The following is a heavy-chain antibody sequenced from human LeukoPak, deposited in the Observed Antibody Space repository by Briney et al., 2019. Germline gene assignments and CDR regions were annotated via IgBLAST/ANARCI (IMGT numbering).Heavy chain of an antibody. CDR1: GGTFSSYA. Sequence: SVKVSCKASGGTFSSYAISWVRQAPGQGLEWMGGIIPVFGTANYAQKFQGRVTITADESTSTAYMELSSLRSEDTAVYYCARGGHYYDSSGSPYYFDYWGQGTLVTVSS. CDR2: IIPVFGTA. D-gene: IGHD3-22*01. J-gene: IGHJ4*02. V-gene: IGHV1-69*13. CDR3: ARGGHYYDSSGSPYYFDY.